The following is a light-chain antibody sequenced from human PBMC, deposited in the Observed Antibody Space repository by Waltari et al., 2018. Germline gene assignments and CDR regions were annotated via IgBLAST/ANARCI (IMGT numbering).Light chain of an antibody. V-gene: IGLV4-69*01. J-gene: IGLJ3*02. CDR2: VQSDGSH. Sequence: QLVLTQSPSASTSLGASVKLTCTLSSGHSSNVIAWLQQQPEKGPRYLMKVQSDGSHSKGDKIPDRFSGSSSGTEHYLTISSLQSEDEADYYCQTGGHGTWVFGGGTKLTVL. CDR3: QTGGHGTWV. CDR1: SGHSSNV.